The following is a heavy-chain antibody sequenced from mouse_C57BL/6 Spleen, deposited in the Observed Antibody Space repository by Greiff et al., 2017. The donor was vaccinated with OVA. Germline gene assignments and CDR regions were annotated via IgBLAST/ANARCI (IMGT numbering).Heavy chain of an antibody. CDR2: IYPRDGST. V-gene: IGHV1-85*01. CDR1: GYTFTSYD. Sequence: QVQLQQSGPELVKPGASVKLSCKASGYTFTSYDINWVKQRPGQGLEWIGCIYPRDGSTKYNEKFKGKATLTVDTSSSTAYMELHSLTSEDSAVYFCARCSWDYYGSSYHAMDYWGQGTSVTVSS. J-gene: IGHJ4*01. D-gene: IGHD1-1*01. CDR3: ARCSWDYYGSSYHAMDY.